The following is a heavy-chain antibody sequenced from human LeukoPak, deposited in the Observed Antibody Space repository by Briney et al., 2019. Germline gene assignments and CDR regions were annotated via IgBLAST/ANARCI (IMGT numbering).Heavy chain of an antibody. CDR1: GGSISSYY. CDR2: IYYSGST. D-gene: IGHD6-13*01. Sequence: PSETLSLTCTVSGGSISSYYWSWLRQPPGKGLEWIGYIYYSGSTNYNPSLKSRVTISVDTSKNQFSLKLSSVTAADTAVYYCARHGSSWAAFDIWGQGTLVTVSS. J-gene: IGHJ4*02. CDR3: ARHGSSWAAFDI. V-gene: IGHV4-59*08.